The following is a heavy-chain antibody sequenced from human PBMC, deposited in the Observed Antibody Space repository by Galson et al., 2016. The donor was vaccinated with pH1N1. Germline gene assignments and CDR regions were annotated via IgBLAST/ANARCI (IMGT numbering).Heavy chain of an antibody. CDR1: GGSISSGSYY. D-gene: IGHD3-3*01. V-gene: IGHV4-61*02. CDR3: ARTPSYYDSWRGYGYYFDS. J-gene: IGHJ4*02. CDR2: IFTSGST. Sequence: LSLTCTVSGGSISSGSYYWSWIRQPAGKGLEWVGRIFTSGSTNYNPTLKSRVTISMDTSKNQFSLKLRSVTAADTAIYYCARTPSYYDSWRGYGYYFDSWGQGTRVTVSS.